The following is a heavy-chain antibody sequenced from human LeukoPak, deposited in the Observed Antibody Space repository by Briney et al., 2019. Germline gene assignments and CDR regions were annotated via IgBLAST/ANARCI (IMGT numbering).Heavy chain of an antibody. Sequence: GGSLRLSCAASGFTFSSYAMHWVRQAPGKGLVWVSRINSDGSSTSYADSVKGRFTISRDNAKNTLYLQMNSLRAEDTAVYYCARGYSWELRGLFDYWGQGTLVTVSS. CDR1: GFTFSSYA. V-gene: IGHV3-74*01. CDR2: INSDGSST. D-gene: IGHD1-26*01. J-gene: IGHJ4*02. CDR3: ARGYSWELRGLFDY.